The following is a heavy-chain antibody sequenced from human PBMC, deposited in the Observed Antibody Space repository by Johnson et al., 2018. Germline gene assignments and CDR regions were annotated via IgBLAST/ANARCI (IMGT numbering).Heavy chain of an antibody. CDR2: IKQDGREK. J-gene: IGHJ4*02. CDR3: AREFYDYVWGKYSFFDY. D-gene: IGHD3-16*01. Sequence: VQPVESGGGLVQPGGSXRLSCTASGFTFTSYWMNWVRQAPGTGLEWVANIKQDGREKYYVDSLKGRFTISRDNAKNSLYLQMDSLRAEDTDVYYCAREFYDYVWGKYSFFDYWGQGTLVTVSS. CDR1: GFTFTSYW. V-gene: IGHV3-7*01.